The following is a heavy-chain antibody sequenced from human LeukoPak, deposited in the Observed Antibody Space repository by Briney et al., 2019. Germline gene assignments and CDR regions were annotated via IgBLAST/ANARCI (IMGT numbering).Heavy chain of an antibody. CDR1: GYTFTGYY. V-gene: IGHV1-2*02. J-gene: IGHJ4*02. D-gene: IGHD5-12*01. CDR2: INPNSGGT. Sequence: GASVKVSCKASGYTFTGYYMHWVRQAPGQGREWMGWINPNSGGTNYAQNFQGRVTVTRDTSISSAYMELRSLRYDDTAVYYCARVNSVVATIFFPFDYWGQGTPVTVSS. CDR3: ARVNSVVATIFFPFDY.